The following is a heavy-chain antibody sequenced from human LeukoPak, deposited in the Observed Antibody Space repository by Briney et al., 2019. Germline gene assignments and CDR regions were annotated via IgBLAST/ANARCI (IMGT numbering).Heavy chain of an antibody. V-gene: IGHV3-48*04. D-gene: IGHD4-23*01. CDR1: GFTFSSYS. CDR3: AREERLRWTAY. Sequence: GGSLRLSCAASGFTFSSYSMSWILQAPGKGLEWLSYISSDGTTIQYADSVKGRFTISRDNAKNSLYLQMNSLRAEDTAVYYCAREERLRWTAYWGQGTLVTVSS. CDR2: ISSDGTTI. J-gene: IGHJ4*02.